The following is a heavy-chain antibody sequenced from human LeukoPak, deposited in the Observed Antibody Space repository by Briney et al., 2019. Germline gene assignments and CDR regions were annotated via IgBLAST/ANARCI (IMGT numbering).Heavy chain of an antibody. CDR2: ISYDGSNK. V-gene: IGHV3-30*03. CDR3: ARDRVAQWLVPHYYYYMDV. CDR1: GFTFSSYS. J-gene: IGHJ6*03. Sequence: GGSLRLSCAASGFTFSSYSMNWVRQAPGKGLEWVAVISYDGSNKYYADSVKGRFTISRDNSKNTLYLQMNSLRAEDTAVYYCARDRVAQWLVPHYYYYMDVWGKGTTVTVSS. D-gene: IGHD6-19*01.